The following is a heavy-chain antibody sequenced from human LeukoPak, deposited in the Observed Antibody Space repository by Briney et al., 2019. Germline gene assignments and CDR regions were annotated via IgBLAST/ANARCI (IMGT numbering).Heavy chain of an antibody. CDR1: GFSLSTSGVG. CDR3: ARGGGTGLSDV. J-gene: IGHJ6*02. Sequence: SGPTLVKPTQTLTLTCTFSGFSLSTSGVGVGWIRQPPGKGLEWIGYIYYSGSTNYNPSLKSRVTISVDTSKNQFSLKLSSVTAADTAVYYCARGGGTGLSDVWAKGPRSPSP. CDR2: IYYSGST. D-gene: IGHD3-16*01. V-gene: IGHV4-61*08.